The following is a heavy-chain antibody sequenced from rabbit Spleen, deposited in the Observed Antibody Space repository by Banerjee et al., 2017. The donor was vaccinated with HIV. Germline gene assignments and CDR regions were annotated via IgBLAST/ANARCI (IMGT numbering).Heavy chain of an antibody. CDR1: GFDLSSYYY. CDR2: IYIGGGST. D-gene: IGHD1-1*01. Sequence: QSLEESGGDLVKPGASLTLTCTASGFDLSSYYYMCWVRQAPGKGLEWIACIYIGGGSTFYASWAKGRFTISETSSTTVTLQMTSLTAADTATYFCARDSSSSFSSYGMDLWGPGTLVTVS. CDR3: ARDSSSSFSSYGMDL. V-gene: IGHV1S40*01. J-gene: IGHJ6*01.